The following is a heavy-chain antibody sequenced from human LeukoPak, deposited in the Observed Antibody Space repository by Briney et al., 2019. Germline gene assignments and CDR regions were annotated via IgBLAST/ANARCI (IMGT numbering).Heavy chain of an antibody. J-gene: IGHJ3*02. D-gene: IGHD6-13*01. Sequence: GESLKISCKGSGYSFTTYWIGWVRQVPGKGLEWMGIIYPGDSDTRYSPSFQGQVTISADKSITTAYLQWSSLKASDTAMYYCARRIYSSSRFDAFDIWGQGTMVTVSS. CDR3: ARRIYSSSRFDAFDI. CDR1: GYSFTTYW. V-gene: IGHV5-51*01. CDR2: IYPGDSDT.